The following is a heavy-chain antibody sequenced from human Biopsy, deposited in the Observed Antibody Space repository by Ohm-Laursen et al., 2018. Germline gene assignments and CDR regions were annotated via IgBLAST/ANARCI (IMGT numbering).Heavy chain of an antibody. D-gene: IGHD2-21*01. Sequence: SLRLSCSASGFTFNSHEMNWVRQAPGKGLEWISYITGSSSTIYYADSVKGRFTISRDNAKNSLYLQRNGLRAEDTAVYYCTRLAYYYYYGMDVWGQGTTVTVSS. CDR3: TRLAYYYYYGMDV. CDR1: GFTFNSHE. CDR2: ITGSSSTI. V-gene: IGHV3-48*03. J-gene: IGHJ6*02.